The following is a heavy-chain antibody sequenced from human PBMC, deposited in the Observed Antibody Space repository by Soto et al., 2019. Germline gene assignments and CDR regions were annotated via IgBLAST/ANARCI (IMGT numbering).Heavy chain of an antibody. D-gene: IGHD2-15*01. CDR1: GYSFTSYW. J-gene: IGHJ6*02. CDR3: AKGYCSGGSCYSDHYYYYYGMDV. Sequence: PGESLKISCKGSGYSFTSYWISWVRQMPGKGLEWMGRIDPSDSYTNYSPSFQGHVTISADKSISTAYLQWSSLKAPDTAMYYCAKGYCSGGSCYSDHYYYYYGMDVWGQGTTVTVSS. V-gene: IGHV5-10-1*01. CDR2: IDPSDSYT.